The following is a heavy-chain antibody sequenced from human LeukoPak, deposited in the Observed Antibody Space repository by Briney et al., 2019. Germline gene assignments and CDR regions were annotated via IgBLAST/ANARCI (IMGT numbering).Heavy chain of an antibody. Sequence: ASVKVSCKASGYTFTGYYMHWVRQAPGQGLEWMGWINPNSGGTNYAQKFLGWVTMTRDTSISTAYMELSRLRSDDTAVYYCARGVGGSYIDVHEDYFDYWGQGTLVTVSS. CDR2: INPNSGGT. J-gene: IGHJ4*02. V-gene: IGHV1-2*04. D-gene: IGHD2-15*01. CDR1: GYTFTGYY. CDR3: ARGVGGSYIDVHEDYFDY.